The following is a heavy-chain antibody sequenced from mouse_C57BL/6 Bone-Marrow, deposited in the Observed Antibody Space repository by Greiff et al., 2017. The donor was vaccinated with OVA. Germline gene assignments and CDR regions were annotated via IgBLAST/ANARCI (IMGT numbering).Heavy chain of an antibody. CDR3: ARWTTVVVYYFDY. V-gene: IGHV1-80*01. CDR2: IYPGDGDT. CDR1: GYAFSSYW. D-gene: IGHD1-1*01. Sequence: VMLVESGAELVKPGASVKISCKASGYAFSSYWMNWVKQRPGKGLEWIGQIYPGDGDTNYNGKFKGKATLTADKSSSTAYMQLSSLTSEDSAVYFCARWTTVVVYYFDYWGQGTTLTVSS. J-gene: IGHJ2*01.